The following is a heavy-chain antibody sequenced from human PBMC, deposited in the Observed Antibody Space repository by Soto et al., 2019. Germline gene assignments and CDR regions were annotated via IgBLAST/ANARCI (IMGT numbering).Heavy chain of an antibody. CDR2: ISAYNGNT. V-gene: IGHV1-18*01. Sequence: GLEWMGWISAYNGNTNYAQKFQGRVTMTTDTSTSTAYMELRSLRSDDTAVYYCAREAAVAGFYYYYVMAVRGNGTTVTGSS. J-gene: IGHJ6*01. CDR3: AREAAVAGFYYYYVMAV. D-gene: IGHD6-19*01.